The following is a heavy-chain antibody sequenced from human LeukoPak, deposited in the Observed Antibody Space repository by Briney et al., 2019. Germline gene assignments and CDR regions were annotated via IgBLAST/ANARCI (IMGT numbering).Heavy chain of an antibody. V-gene: IGHV3-21*01. CDR3: ARDYYGDLYFDY. Sequence: PGGSLRLSCAASGFTFSKYWMNWVRQAPGKGLEWVSSISSSSSYIYYADSVRGRFTISRDNAKNSLYLQMNSLRAEDTAVYYCARDYYGDLYFDYWGQGTLVTVSS. D-gene: IGHD4-17*01. CDR1: GFTFSKYW. J-gene: IGHJ4*02. CDR2: ISSSSSYI.